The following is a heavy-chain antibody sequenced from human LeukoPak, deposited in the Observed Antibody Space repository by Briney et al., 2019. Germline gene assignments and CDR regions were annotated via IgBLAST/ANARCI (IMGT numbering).Heavy chain of an antibody. Sequence: ASVKVSCKASGYTFTSYGISWVRQAPGQGLEWMGWISAYNGNTNYAQKLQGRVTMTTDTSTSTAYMELRSLRSDDTAVYYCVVYCGGDCYKYFQHWGQGTLVTVSS. CDR3: VVYCGGDCYKYFQH. J-gene: IGHJ1*01. CDR2: ISAYNGNT. CDR1: GYTFTSYG. D-gene: IGHD2-21*02. V-gene: IGHV1-18*01.